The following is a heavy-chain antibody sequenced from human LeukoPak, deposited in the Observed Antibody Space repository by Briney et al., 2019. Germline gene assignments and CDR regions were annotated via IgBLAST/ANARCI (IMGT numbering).Heavy chain of an antibody. CDR2: IYSGGST. CDR3: VKDMNPGGADV. CDR1: GFTFSNNY. Sequence: PGGSLRLSCAASGFTFSNNYMSWVRQAPGKGLEWVSVIYSGGSTYYADSVKGRFTISRDSAKNSLYLQMNSLRPEDTALYYCVKDMNPGGADVWGQGTTVTVSS. J-gene: IGHJ6*02. V-gene: IGHV3-53*01. D-gene: IGHD3-10*01.